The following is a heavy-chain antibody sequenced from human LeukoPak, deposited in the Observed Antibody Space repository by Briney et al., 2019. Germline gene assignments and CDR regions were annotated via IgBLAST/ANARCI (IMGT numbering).Heavy chain of an antibody. Sequence: GGSLRLSCAASGFTFSSYGMHWVRQAPGKGLEWVSAISGSGGSTYYADSVKGRFTISRDNSKNTLYLQMNSLRAEDTAVYYCAKVAVLRFLEWFSQEHYYFDYWGQGTLVTVSS. CDR2: ISGSGGST. D-gene: IGHD3-3*01. V-gene: IGHV3-23*01. J-gene: IGHJ4*02. CDR3: AKVAVLRFLEWFSQEHYYFDY. CDR1: GFTFSSYG.